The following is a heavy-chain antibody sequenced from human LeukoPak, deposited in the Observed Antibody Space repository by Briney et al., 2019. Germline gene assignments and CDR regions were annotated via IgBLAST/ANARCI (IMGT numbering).Heavy chain of an antibody. J-gene: IGHJ4*02. V-gene: IGHV3-7*01. CDR1: GFTFSNFW. CDR2: IKEDGSED. D-gene: IGHD3-22*01. Sequence: PGGSLRLSCAASGFTFSNFWMSWVRQAPGKGLEWVANIKEDGSEDHFVDSVKGRFTISRDNANNSLYLQMSSLRAEDTAVYYCVREYYYNSSGYRALRYWGQGTLVTVSS. CDR3: VREYYYNSSGYRALRY.